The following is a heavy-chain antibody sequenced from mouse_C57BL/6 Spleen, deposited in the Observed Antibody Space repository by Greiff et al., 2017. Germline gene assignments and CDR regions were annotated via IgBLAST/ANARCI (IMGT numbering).Heavy chain of an antibody. V-gene: IGHV1-18*01. CDR2: INPNNGGT. D-gene: IGHD1-1*01. J-gene: IGHJ2*01. CDR1: GYTFTDYN. CDR3: ARENYYGPFFDY. Sequence: EVQLQQSGPELVKPGASVKIPCKASGYTFTDYNMYWVKQSHGKSLEWIGDINPNNGGTIYNQKFKGKATLTVDKSSSTAYMELRSLTSEDTAVSYCARENYYGPFFDYWGQGTTLTVSS.